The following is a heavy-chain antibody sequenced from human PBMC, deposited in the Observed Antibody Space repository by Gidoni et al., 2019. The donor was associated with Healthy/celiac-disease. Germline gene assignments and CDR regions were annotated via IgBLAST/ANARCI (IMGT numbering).Heavy chain of an antibody. V-gene: IGHV4-31*03. D-gene: IGHD3-22*01. CDR3: ARARTSRMINDWFDP. CDR2: IYYLGST. J-gene: IGHJ5*02. Sequence: QVQLQESGPGLVKPSQTLSPTRTVSGGSISSGGYYWSWIRQHPGKGLEWIGYIYYLGSTYYNPSLKSRVTISVDTSKNQFSLKLSSVTAADTAVYYCARARTSRMINDWFDPWGQGTLVTVSS. CDR1: GGSISSGGYY.